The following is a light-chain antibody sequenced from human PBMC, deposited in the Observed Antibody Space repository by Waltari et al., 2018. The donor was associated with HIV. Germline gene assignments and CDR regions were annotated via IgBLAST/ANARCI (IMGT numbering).Light chain of an antibody. CDR3: CSYAGIWGV. V-gene: IGLV2-11*01. CDR2: DVN. J-gene: IGLJ1*01. CDR1: SSDVGAYNY. Sequence: QSALTQPRSVSGSPGQSVTISCTGTSSDVGAYNYVSWYHQHPGKAPKLMIYDVNKRPSGVPDRFSGSKSGNTASLNISGLQAEDESDYYCCSYAGIWGVFGTGTKVTVL.